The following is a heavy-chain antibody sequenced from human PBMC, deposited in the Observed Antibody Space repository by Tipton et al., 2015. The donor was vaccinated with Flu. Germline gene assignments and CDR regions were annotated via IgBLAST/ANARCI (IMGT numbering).Heavy chain of an antibody. J-gene: IGHJ5*02. CDR2: IYHSGST. D-gene: IGHD3-10*01. Sequence: GLVKPSETLSLTCSVSGGSISSYYWSWIRQPPGKGLEWIGHIYHSGSTNYNPSLKSRVTISVDTPNNKFSLKLTSVTAADTAFYYCARHYGSASYRGNWFDPWGQGTLVTVSS. CDR3: ARHYGSASYRGNWFDP. CDR1: GGSISSYY. V-gene: IGHV4-59*01.